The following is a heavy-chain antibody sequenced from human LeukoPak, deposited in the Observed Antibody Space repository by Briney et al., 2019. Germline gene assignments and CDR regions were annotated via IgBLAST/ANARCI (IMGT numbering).Heavy chain of an antibody. Sequence: GGSLRLSCAASGFTFSSYGMHWVRQAPGKGLEWVAVISYDGSNKYYADSVKGRFTISRDNSKNTLYLQMNSLRAEDTAVYYCAKESYSTSWQLDSWGQGTLVTASS. CDR2: ISYDGSNK. J-gene: IGHJ4*02. D-gene: IGHD6-13*01. V-gene: IGHV3-30*18. CDR1: GFTFSSYG. CDR3: AKESYSTSWQLDS.